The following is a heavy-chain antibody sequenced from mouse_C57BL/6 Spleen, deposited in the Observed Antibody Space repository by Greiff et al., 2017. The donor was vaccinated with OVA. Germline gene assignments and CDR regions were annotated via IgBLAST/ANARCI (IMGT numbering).Heavy chain of an antibody. CDR2: IWRGGST. CDR3: AKRDYGSSFWYFDG. D-gene: IGHD1-1*01. J-gene: IGHJ1*03. Sequence: QVQLKQSGPGLVQPSQSLSITCTVSGFSLTSYGVHWVRQSPGKGLAWLGVIWRGGSTDYNAAFMSRLSITKDNSKSQVFFKMNSLPADDTAIYYCAKRDYGSSFWYFDGWGTGTTVTVSS. V-gene: IGHV2-5*01. CDR1: GFSLTSYG.